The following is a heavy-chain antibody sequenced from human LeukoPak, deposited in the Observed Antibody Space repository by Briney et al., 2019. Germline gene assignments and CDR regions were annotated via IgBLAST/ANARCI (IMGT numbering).Heavy chain of an antibody. V-gene: IGHV3-23*01. CDR2: ISGSGGST. CDR3: AKGSNSSGWYLSSYYYYGMDV. Sequence: EGSLRLSCAASGFTFSSYAMSWVRQAPGKGLEWVSAISGSGGSTYYADSVKGRFTISRDNSKNTLYLQMNSLRAEDTAVYYCAKGSNSSGWYLSSYYYYGMDVWGQGTTGTVSS. CDR1: GFTFSSYA. J-gene: IGHJ6*02. D-gene: IGHD6-19*01.